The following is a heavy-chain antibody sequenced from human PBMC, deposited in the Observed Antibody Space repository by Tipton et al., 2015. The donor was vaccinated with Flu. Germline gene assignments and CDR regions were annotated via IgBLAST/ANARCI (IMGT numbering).Heavy chain of an antibody. V-gene: IGHV4-59*01. CDR2: IYYSGST. D-gene: IGHD4-11*01. Sequence: TLSLTRTVSGGSISSYYWSWIRQPPGKGLEWIGYIYYSGSTNYNPSLKSRVTISVDTSKNQFSLKLNSVTAADTAVYYCASATTVTTSGMDVWGQGTTVTVSS. CDR3: ASATTVTTSGMDV. J-gene: IGHJ6*02. CDR1: GGSISSYY.